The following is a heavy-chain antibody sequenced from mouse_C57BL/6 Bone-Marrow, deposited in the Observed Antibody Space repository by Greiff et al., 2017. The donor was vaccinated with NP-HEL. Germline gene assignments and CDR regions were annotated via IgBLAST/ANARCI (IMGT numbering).Heavy chain of an antibody. CDR1: GYTFTSYW. CDR3: ARRGDYEDWFAY. D-gene: IGHD2-4*01. Sequence: QVQLQQPGAELVMPGASVKLSCKASGYTFTSYWMHWVKQRPGQGLEWIGEIDPSDSYTNYNQKFKGKFTLTVDKSSSPAYMQLSSLTSEDSAVYYCARRGDYEDWFAYWGQGTLVTVSA. CDR2: IDPSDSYT. J-gene: IGHJ3*01. V-gene: IGHV1-69*01.